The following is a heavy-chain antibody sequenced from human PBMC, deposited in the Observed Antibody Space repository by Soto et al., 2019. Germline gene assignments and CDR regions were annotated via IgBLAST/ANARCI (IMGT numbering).Heavy chain of an antibody. CDR2: IYSGGGT. Sequence: EVQLVESGGGLIQPGGSLRLSCAASGFTVSGNYMSWVRQAPGKGLEWVSVIYSGGGTYYADSLKGRFTISRDNSKNKVYLQMNRLRVEDTAVYYCAKDVGSNGDSWGQGTLVTVS. V-gene: IGHV3-53*02. J-gene: IGHJ4*02. D-gene: IGHD1-26*01. CDR1: GFTVSGNY. CDR3: AKDVGSNGDS.